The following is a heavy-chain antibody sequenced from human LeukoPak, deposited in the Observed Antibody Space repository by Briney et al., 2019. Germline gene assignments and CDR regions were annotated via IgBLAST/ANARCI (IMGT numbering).Heavy chain of an antibody. J-gene: IGHJ4*02. CDR2: ISSSSSYI. Sequence: PGGSLRLSCAASGFTFSSYSMNWVRQAPGKGLEWVSSISSSSSYIYYADSVKGRFTISRDNSKNTLYLQMNSLRAEDTAVYYCARDDLDLSSSWLFDYWGQGTLVTVSS. V-gene: IGHV3-21*01. D-gene: IGHD6-13*01. CDR1: GFTFSSYS. CDR3: ARDDLDLSSSWLFDY.